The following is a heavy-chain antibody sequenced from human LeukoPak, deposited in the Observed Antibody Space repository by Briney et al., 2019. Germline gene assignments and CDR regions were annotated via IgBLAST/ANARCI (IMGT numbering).Heavy chain of an antibody. CDR3: AKDLRFGEFSFDY. J-gene: IGHJ4*02. Sequence: GGSLRLSCAASGFTFSSYGMHWVRQAPGKGLEWVAFIRYDGSNKYYADSMEGRFTISRDNSKNTLYLQMNSLRAEDTAVYYCAKDLRFGEFSFDYWGQGTLVTVSS. D-gene: IGHD3-10*01. CDR1: GFTFSSYG. CDR2: IRYDGSNK. V-gene: IGHV3-30*02.